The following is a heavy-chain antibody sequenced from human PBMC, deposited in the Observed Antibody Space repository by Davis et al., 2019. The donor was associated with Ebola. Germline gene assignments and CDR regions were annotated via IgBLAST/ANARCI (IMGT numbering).Heavy chain of an antibody. CDR2: LSSGGIT. J-gene: IGHJ4*02. Sequence: GESLKISCVVSGFSVSSNYMSWVRQAPGKGLECVSILSSGGITDCTGSVKGRFTISRDNSENTLYLQMNNLRIEDTAVYYCARKYTYGFDWGQGTLVTVSS. CDR1: GFSVSSNY. V-gene: IGHV3-66*01. D-gene: IGHD5-18*01. CDR3: ARKYTYGFD.